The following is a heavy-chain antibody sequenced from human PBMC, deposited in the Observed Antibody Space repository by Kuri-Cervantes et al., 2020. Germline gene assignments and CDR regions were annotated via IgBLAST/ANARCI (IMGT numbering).Heavy chain of an antibody. CDR1: GFTFSSYA. V-gene: IGHV3-30-3*01. D-gene: IGHD4-23*01. CDR3: ARDYPIGGYGGHDAFDI. CDR2: ISYDGSNK. Sequence: GGSLRLSCAASGFTFSSYAMHWVRQAPGKGLEWVAVISYDGSNKYYADSVKGRFTISRDNSKNTLYLQMNSLRAEDTAVYYCARDYPIGGYGGHDAFDIWGQGTMVTVSS. J-gene: IGHJ3*02.